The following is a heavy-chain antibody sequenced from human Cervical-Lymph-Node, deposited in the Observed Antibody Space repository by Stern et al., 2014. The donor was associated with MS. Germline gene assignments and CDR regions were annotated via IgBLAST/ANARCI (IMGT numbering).Heavy chain of an antibody. CDR2: INVGKGNT. V-gene: IGHV1-3*01. Sequence: QVQLVQSGAEVKKPGASVKVSCKASGYTFTQYAIHWVRQAPGQRLEWLGWINVGKGNTKNSQNFQGRVTITRDTSASTTYMDLSSLRSEDTSVYYCTRDRLLLGGNYPNYFDPWGQGTLVTVSS. J-gene: IGHJ5*02. CDR1: GYTFTQYA. CDR3: TRDRLLLGGNYPNYFDP. D-gene: IGHD4-11*01.